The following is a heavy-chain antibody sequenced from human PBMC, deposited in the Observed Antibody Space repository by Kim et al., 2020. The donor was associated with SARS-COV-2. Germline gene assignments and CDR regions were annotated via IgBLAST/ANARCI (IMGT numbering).Heavy chain of an antibody. Sequence: ASVKVSCKASGYTFTSYGISWVRQAPGQGLEWMGWISAYNGNTNYAQKLQGRVTMTTDTSTSTAYMELRSLRSDDTAVYYCARVIGEKWGYVYYYGMDVWGQGTTVTVSS. D-gene: IGHD5-12*01. CDR1: GYTFTSYG. CDR3: ARVIGEKWGYVYYYGMDV. J-gene: IGHJ6*02. V-gene: IGHV1-18*01. CDR2: ISAYNGNT.